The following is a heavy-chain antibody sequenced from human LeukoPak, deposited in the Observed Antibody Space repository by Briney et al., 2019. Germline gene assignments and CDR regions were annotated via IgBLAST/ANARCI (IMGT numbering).Heavy chain of an antibody. CDR2: ISWNSGSI. Sequence: GRSLRLSCAASGFTFDDYAMHWVRQAPGKGLEWVSGISWNSGSIGYADSVKGRFTISRDNARNSLYLQMNSLRAEDTALYYCAKDLRSSGYYHVAFDYWGQGTLVTVSS. V-gene: IGHV3-9*01. D-gene: IGHD3-22*01. J-gene: IGHJ4*02. CDR1: GFTFDDYA. CDR3: AKDLRSSGYYHVAFDY.